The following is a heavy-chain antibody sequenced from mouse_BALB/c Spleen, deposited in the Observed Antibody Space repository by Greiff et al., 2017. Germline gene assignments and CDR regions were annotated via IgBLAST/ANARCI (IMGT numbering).Heavy chain of an antibody. CDR2: SRTKANDYTT. J-gene: IGHJ4*01. CDR1: GFTFSDFY. CDR3: ASRYDYDREDYYARDY. Sequence: EVQRVESGGGLVQPGGSLRLSCATSGFTFSDFYMEWVRQPPGKRLEWIAASRTKANDYTTEYSASVKGRFIVSRDTSQSILYLQMNALRAEDTAIYYCASRYDYDREDYYARDYGGQGTSDTVST. V-gene: IGHV7-1*02. D-gene: IGHD2-4*01.